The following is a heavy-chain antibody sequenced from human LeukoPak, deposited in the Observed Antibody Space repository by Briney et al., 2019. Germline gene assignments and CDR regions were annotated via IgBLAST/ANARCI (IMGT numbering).Heavy chain of an antibody. CDR3: ARGGGLDV. V-gene: IGHV3-7*03. J-gene: IGHJ6*02. CDR2: INHNGNVN. D-gene: IGHD3-16*01. Sequence: GGSLRLSCAASGFTFSSYWMNWARQAPGRGLEWVASINHNGNVNYYVDSVKGRFTISRDNAKNSLYLQMSNLRAEGTAVYFCARGGGLDVWGQGATVTVSS. CDR1: GFTFSSYW.